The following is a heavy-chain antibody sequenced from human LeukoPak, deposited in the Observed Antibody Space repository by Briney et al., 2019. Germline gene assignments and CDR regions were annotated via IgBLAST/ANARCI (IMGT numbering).Heavy chain of an antibody. CDR1: GFTFSIYW. Sequence: PGGSLRLSCAASGFTFSIYWMTWVRQAPGKGLEWVANMRHRESEKYYVDSVKGRFTISRDNAKNSLYLQMSSLRAEDTAVYYCARVLGAYSSVYGPDFDYWGQGTLVTASS. CDR3: ARVLGAYSSVYGPDFDY. J-gene: IGHJ4*02. V-gene: IGHV3-7*01. CDR2: MRHRESEK. D-gene: IGHD3-16*01.